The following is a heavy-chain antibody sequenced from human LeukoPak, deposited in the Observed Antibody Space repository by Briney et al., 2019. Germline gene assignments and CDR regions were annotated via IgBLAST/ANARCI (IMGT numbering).Heavy chain of an antibody. D-gene: IGHD4-11*01. CDR2: IIPILGIA. V-gene: IGHV1-69*02. Sequence: SAKVSCKASGGTFSSYTISWVRQAPGQGLEWMGRIIPILGIANYAQKFQGRVTITADKSTSTAYMELSSLRSEDTAVYYCARGKGDYRLIYWGQGTLVTVSS. CDR3: ARGKGDYRLIY. J-gene: IGHJ4*02. CDR1: GGTFSSYT.